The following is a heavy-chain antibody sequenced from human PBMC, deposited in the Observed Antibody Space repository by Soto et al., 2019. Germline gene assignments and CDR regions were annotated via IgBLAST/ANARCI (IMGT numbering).Heavy chain of an antibody. CDR3: ARIGDYYYYYGMDV. V-gene: IGHV1-18*04. CDR2: ISAYNGNT. CDR1: VYTFTSYG. J-gene: IGHJ6*02. Sequence: ASVKVSCQASVYTFTSYGISWVRQAPGQGLEWMGWISAYNGNTNYAQKLQGRVTMTTDTSTSTAYMELRSLRSDDTAVYYCARIGDYYYYYGMDVWGQGTTVTVSS.